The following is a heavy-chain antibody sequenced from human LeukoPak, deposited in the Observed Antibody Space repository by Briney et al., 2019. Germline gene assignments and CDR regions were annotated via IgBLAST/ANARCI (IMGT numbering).Heavy chain of an antibody. Sequence: SVKVSCKASGGTFSSYAISWVRQAPGQGLEWMGRIIPIFGTANYAQKFQGRVTITTDESTSTAYMELSSLRSEDTAVYYCAREALGYCSGGSCYPSSDRDSAFDYWGQGTLVTVSS. J-gene: IGHJ4*02. V-gene: IGHV1-69*05. D-gene: IGHD2-15*01. CDR3: AREALGYCSGGSCYPSSDRDSAFDY. CDR2: IIPIFGTA. CDR1: GGTFSSYA.